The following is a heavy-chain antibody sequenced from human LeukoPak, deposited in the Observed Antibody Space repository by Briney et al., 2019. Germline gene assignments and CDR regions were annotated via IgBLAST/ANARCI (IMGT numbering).Heavy chain of an antibody. CDR2: INPNSGGT. CDR3: ARGPLMTTVTTFTY. Sequence: ASVKVSCKASGYTFTGYYMHWVRQAPGQGLEWMGWINPNSGGTNYAQKFQGRVTMTRDTSISTAYMELSRLRSDDTAVYCCARGPLMTTVTTFTYWGQGTLVTVSS. CDR1: GYTFTGYY. D-gene: IGHD4-17*01. V-gene: IGHV1-2*02. J-gene: IGHJ4*02.